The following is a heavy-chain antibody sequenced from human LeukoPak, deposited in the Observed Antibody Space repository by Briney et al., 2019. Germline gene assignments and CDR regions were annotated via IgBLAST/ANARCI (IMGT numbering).Heavy chain of an antibody. CDR3: ARTGLAAASSPRFDP. V-gene: IGHV4-59*01. J-gene: IGHJ5*02. CDR1: GGSISSYY. Sequence: PSETLSLTCTVSGGSISSYYWSWIRQPPGKGLEWIGYIYYSGSTNYNPSLKSRVTISVDTSKNQFSLKLSSVTAADTAVYYCARTGLAAASSPRFDPWGQGALVTVSS. CDR2: IYYSGST. D-gene: IGHD6-13*01.